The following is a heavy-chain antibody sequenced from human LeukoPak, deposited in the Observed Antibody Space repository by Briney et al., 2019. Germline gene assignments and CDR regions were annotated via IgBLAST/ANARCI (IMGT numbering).Heavy chain of an antibody. Sequence: SETLSLTCTVSGGSISSGGYYWSWIRQPPGKGLEWIGYIYHSGGTYYNPSLKSRVTISVDRSKNQFSLKLSSVTAADTAVYYCATQPYDFWSGYYAYFDYWGQGTLVTVSS. CDR3: ATQPYDFWSGYYAYFDY. V-gene: IGHV4-30-2*01. CDR2: IYHSGGT. CDR1: GGSISSGGYY. D-gene: IGHD3-3*01. J-gene: IGHJ4*02.